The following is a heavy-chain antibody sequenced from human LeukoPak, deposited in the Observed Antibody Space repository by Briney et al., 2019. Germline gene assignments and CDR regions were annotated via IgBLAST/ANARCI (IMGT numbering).Heavy chain of an antibody. J-gene: IGHJ4*02. V-gene: IGHV3-30*18. CDR3: AKEARQYSSRGVDS. CDR1: GVNFRNYG. Sequence: PGGSLRLSYAASGVNFRNYGMHWVRQAPGRGLEWLSVISFNGVAQNYADSVKGRFTISRDNSWNTLYLQMNSLRAEDTAVYYCAKEARQYSSRGVDSWGQGTLVTVSS. CDR2: ISFNGVAQ. D-gene: IGHD6-13*01.